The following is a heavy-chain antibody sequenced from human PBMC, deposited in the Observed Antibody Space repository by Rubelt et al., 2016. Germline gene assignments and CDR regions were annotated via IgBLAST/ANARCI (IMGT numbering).Heavy chain of an antibody. V-gene: IGHV1-2*02. CDR3: ARGNSGYDYGLDY. D-gene: IGHD5-12*01. Sequence: QVQLVQSGAEVKKPGASVKVSCKASGYTFTGYYMHWVRQAPGQGLEWMGWINPNSGGTNYAQKFQGRVTMTREPSVSTAYRELSRLTSDDTAVYYCARGNSGYDYGLDYWGQGTLVTVSS. CDR1: GYTFTGYY. J-gene: IGHJ4*02. CDR2: INPNSGGT.